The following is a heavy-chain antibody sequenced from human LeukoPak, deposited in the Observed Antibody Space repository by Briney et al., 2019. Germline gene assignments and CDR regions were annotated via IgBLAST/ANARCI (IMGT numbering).Heavy chain of an antibody. J-gene: IGHJ6*03. D-gene: IGHD4-17*01. CDR3: TTDRFDTVTIPYYYYYMDV. CDR2: IKSKTDGGTT. Sequence: PGGSLRLSCAASGFTFSNAWMSWVRQAPGKGLEWVGRIKSKTDGGTTDYAAPVKGRFTISRDDSKNTLYLQMNSLKTEDTAVYYCTTDRFDTVTIPYYYYYMDVWGKGTTVTISS. V-gene: IGHV3-15*01. CDR1: GFTFSNAW.